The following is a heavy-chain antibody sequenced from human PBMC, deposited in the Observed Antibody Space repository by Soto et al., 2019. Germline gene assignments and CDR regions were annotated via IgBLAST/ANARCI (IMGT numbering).Heavy chain of an antibody. CDR1: GGSRIGHA. V-gene: IGHV4-4*07. J-gene: IGHJ4*02. Sequence: PSETLSVPCSVAGGSRIGHAWVCIRQAAGKGLEWIGHIYPSGSASYNPTLRSRVTMSLDSSHNHLFLNLPSATTADTAVYYCVRRKSYSVYDFWGPGTLVPVSS. D-gene: IGHD5-12*01. CDR2: IYPSGSA. CDR3: VRRKSYSVYDF.